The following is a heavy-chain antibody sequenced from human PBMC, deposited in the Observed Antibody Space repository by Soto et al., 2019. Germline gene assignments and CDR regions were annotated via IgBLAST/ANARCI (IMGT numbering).Heavy chain of an antibody. CDR1: GGSIISSSYY. CDR2: IYYSGST. D-gene: IGHD3-10*01. Sequence: SETLSLTCTVSGGSIISSSYYWGWIRKPPGKGLEWIGSIYYSGSTYYNPSLKSRVTISVDTSKNQFSLKLSSVTAADAAVYYCATYQLKYYYGSGSPRNFDYWGQGALVTGSS. V-gene: IGHV4-39*01. CDR3: ATYQLKYYYGSGSPRNFDY. J-gene: IGHJ4*02.